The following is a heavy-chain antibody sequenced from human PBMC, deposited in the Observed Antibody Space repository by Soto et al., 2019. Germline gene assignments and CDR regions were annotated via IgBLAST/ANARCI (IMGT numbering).Heavy chain of an antibody. V-gene: IGHV3-74*03. CDR2: INNDGTST. CDR1: GFTFSHYW. J-gene: IGHJ6*02. CDR3: ARGNYYGMDV. Sequence: PGGSLRLSCAASGFTFSHYWMHWVRQDPGKGLVWVSGINNDGTSTKYADSVKGRFTISRDNAKNTLYLQINSLRVEDTTVYYCARGNYYGMDVWGQGTTVTVSS.